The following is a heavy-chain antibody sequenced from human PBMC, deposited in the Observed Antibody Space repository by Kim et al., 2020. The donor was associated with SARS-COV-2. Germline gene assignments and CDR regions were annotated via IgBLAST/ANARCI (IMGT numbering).Heavy chain of an antibody. J-gene: IGHJ6*02. V-gene: IGHV3-74*01. CDR3: ARYPTIVVVPAAKIRYYYYGMDV. CDR1: GFTFSSYW. Sequence: GGSLRLSCAASGFTFSSYWMHWVRQAPGNGLVWVSRINSDGSSTSYADSVKGRFTISRDNAKNTLYLQMNSLRAEDTAVYYCARYPTIVVVPAAKIRYYYYGMDVWGQGTTVTVSS. D-gene: IGHD2-2*01. CDR2: INSDGSST.